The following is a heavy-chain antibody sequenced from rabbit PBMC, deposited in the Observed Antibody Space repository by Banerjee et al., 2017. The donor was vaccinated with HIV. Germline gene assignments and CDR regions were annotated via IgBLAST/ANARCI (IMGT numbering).Heavy chain of an antibody. Sequence: QEQLEESGGDLVKPEGYLTLTCNASGFDFSGSYWINWVRQAPGMGLEWIGCIYVGDGGSTRYSNWAKGRFTVSKTSSTTVTLQMTSLTVADTATYFCARDQTGDAYVTFDLWGQGTLVTVS. J-gene: IGHJ3*01. CDR2: IYVGDGGST. V-gene: IGHV1S45*01. CDR3: ARDQTGDAYVTFDL. CDR1: GFDFSGSYW. D-gene: IGHD2-1*01.